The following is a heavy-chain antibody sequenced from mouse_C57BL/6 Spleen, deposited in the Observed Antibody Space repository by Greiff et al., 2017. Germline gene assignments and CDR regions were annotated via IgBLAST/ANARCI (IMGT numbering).Heavy chain of an antibody. CDR1: GYTFTSYT. CDR3: AREGYTYAMDY. CDR2: INPSSGYT. J-gene: IGHJ4*01. V-gene: IGHV1-4*01. Sequence: VQLQQSGAELARPGASVKMSCKASGYTFTSYTMHWVNQRPGQGLEWIGYINPSSGYTKYNQKFKDKATLTADKSSSTAYMQLSSLTSEDSAVYYCAREGYTYAMDYWGQGTSVTVSS. D-gene: IGHD2-2*01.